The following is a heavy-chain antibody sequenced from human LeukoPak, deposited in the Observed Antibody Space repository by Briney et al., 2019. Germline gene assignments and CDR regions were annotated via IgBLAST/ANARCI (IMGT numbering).Heavy chain of an antibody. CDR1: GFTFSSHG. CDR3: ARDHRPYYDFWSGSGGFDY. CDR2: ISPSGGIT. Sequence: GGSLRLSCAASGFTFSSHGMNWVRQAPGKGLEWVSGISPSGGITYYTDSVKGRFTISRDNAKNSLYLQMNSLRAEDTAVYYCARDHRPYYDFWSGSGGFDYWGQGTLVTVSS. V-gene: IGHV3-48*01. D-gene: IGHD3-3*01. J-gene: IGHJ4*02.